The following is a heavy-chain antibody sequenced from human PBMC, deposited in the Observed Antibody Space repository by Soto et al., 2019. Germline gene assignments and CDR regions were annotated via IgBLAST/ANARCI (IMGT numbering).Heavy chain of an antibody. J-gene: IGHJ4*02. CDR3: ARAGNSNYVDVDYFDY. D-gene: IGHD4-4*01. Sequence: SETLSLTCTVSGGSISSGGYYWSWIRQHPGKGLEWIGYIYYSGSTYYNPSLKSRVTISVDTSKNQFSLKLSSVTAADTAVYYCARAGNSNYVDVDYFDYWGRGTPVTVSS. V-gene: IGHV4-31*03. CDR2: IYYSGST. CDR1: GGSISSGGYY.